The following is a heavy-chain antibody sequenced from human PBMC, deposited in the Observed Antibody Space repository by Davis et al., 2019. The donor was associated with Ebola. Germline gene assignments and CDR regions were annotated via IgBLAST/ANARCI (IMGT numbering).Heavy chain of an antibody. CDR1: GGSISSYY. CDR3: ARGEDQLLWGWYYGMDV. Sequence: MPGGSLRLSCTVSGGSISSYYWSWIRQPPGKGLEWIGYIYYSGSTYYNPSLKSRVTISVDTSKNQFSLKLSSVTAADTAVYYCARGEDQLLWGWYYGMDVWGQGTTVTVSS. D-gene: IGHD2-2*01. J-gene: IGHJ6*02. CDR2: IYYSGST. V-gene: IGHV4-59*12.